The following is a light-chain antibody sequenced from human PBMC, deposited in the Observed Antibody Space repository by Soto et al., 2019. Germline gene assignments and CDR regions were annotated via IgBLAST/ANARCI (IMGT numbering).Light chain of an antibody. J-gene: IGKJ2*01. CDR3: MQALQTHYT. CDR1: QSLLHSNGYNY. Sequence: DIVMTQSPLSLPVTPGEPASISCRSSQSLLHSNGYNYLDWYLQKPGQSPQLLIYLGSNRASGVPDRCSGSGSGTDFTLKISRVEAEDVWVYYCMQALQTHYTFGQGTKLEIK. CDR2: LGS. V-gene: IGKV2-28*01.